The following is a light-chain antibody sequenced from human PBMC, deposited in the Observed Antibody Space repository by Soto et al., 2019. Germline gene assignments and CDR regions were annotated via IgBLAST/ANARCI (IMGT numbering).Light chain of an antibody. CDR1: QSVSSY. J-gene: IGKJ4*01. V-gene: IGKV3-11*01. Sequence: EIVLTQSPATLSLSPGERATLSCRASQSVSSYLAWYQQKPGQAPRLLIYDASNRATGIPARFSGSGSGTVITLTITSLEPEDFAVYYCQQRSNWPLLTFGGGTKVEIK. CDR3: QQRSNWPLLT. CDR2: DAS.